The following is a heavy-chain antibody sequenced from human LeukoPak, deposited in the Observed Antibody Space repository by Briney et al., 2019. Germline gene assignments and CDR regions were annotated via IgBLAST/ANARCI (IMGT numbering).Heavy chain of an antibody. CDR2: VSLTGET. V-gene: IGHV4-4*02. J-gene: IGHJ4*02. Sequence: SETLSLTCGVSGGSISSTNWWSWVRQPPGQGLEWIGEVSLTGETNYNPSLKSRVTISVDTSKNQFSLKLSSVTAADTAVYYCARHLVRGVQPFDYWGQGTLVTVSS. CDR3: ARHLVRGVQPFDY. D-gene: IGHD3-10*01. CDR1: GGSISSTNW.